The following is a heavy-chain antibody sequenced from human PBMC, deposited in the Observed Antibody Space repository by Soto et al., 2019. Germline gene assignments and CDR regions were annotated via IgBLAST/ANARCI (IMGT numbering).Heavy chain of an antibody. CDR2: ISGSGGST. J-gene: IGHJ4*02. Sequence: EVQLLESGGGLVQPGGSLRLSCAASGFTFSSYAMSWVRQAPGKGLEWVSAISGSGGSTYYADSVKGRFTISRDNAKNSLYLQMNSLRAEDTAVYYCARVRDYYYDSSGYPDDYWGQGTLVTVSS. CDR1: GFTFSSYA. CDR3: ARVRDYYYDSSGYPDDY. D-gene: IGHD3-22*01. V-gene: IGHV3-23*01.